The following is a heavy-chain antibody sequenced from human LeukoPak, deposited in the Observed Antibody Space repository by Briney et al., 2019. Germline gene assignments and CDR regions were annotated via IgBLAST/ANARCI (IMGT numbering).Heavy chain of an antibody. V-gene: IGHV3-23*01. CDR2: ISGSGGST. CDR1: GFTFSRNG. CDR3: AKDHAVGSYYDSSGYFLGGY. J-gene: IGHJ4*02. D-gene: IGHD3-22*01. Sequence: GGSLRLSCAASGFTFSRNGMTWVRQAPGKGLEWVSAISGSGGSTYYADSVKGRFTISRDNSKNTLYLQMNSLRAEDTAVYYCAKDHAVGSYYDSSGYFLGGYWGQGTLVTVSS.